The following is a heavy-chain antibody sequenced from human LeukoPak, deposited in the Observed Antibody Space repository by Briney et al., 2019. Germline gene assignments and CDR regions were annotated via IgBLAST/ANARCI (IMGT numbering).Heavy chain of an antibody. CDR3: ARGSPSVFGSSSGAFDI. Sequence: ASVKVSCKASGYTFTSYGISWVRQAPGQGLEWMGWISAYNGNTNYAQKLQGRVTMTTDTSTSTAYMELRSLRSDDTAVYYCARGSPSVFGSSSGAFDIWGQGTMVTVSS. V-gene: IGHV1-18*01. CDR1: GYTFTSYG. J-gene: IGHJ3*02. CDR2: ISAYNGNT. D-gene: IGHD6-6*01.